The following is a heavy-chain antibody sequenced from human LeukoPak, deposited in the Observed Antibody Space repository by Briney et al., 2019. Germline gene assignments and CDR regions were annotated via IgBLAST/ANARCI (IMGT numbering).Heavy chain of an antibody. CDR1: GFTFSSYD. CDR2: IWYDGSNK. D-gene: IGHD2-15*01. CDR3: ARAPPLLNYYYYYMDV. V-gene: IGHV3-33*01. Sequence: PGRSLRLSCAASGFTFSSYDMHWVRQAPGKGLEWVAVIWYDGSNKYYADSVKGRFTISRDNSKNTLYLQMNSLRAEDTAVYYCARAPPLLNYYYYYMDVWGKGTTVTVSS. J-gene: IGHJ6*03.